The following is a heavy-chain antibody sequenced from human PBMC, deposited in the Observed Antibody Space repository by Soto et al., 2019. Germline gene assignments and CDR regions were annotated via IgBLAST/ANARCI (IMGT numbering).Heavy chain of an antibody. D-gene: IGHD6-13*01. CDR3: ARGRGHSSSLNTNSYGMDV. CDR1: GYTFTGYY. J-gene: IGHJ6*02. Sequence: ASVKVSCKASGYTFTGYYMHWVRQAPGQGLEWMGWINPNSGGTNYAQKFQGWVTMTRDTSISTAYMELSRLRSDDTAVYYCARGRGHSSSLNTNSYGMDVWGQGTTVTVSS. V-gene: IGHV1-2*04. CDR2: INPNSGGT.